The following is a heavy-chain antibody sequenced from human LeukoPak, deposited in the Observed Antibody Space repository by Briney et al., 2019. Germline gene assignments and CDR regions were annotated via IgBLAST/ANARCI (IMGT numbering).Heavy chain of an antibody. CDR3: AKGEKRWELLGGLYYYYYMDV. CDR2: ISYDGSNK. Sequence: GGSLRLSCAASGFTFSSYAMHWVRQAPSKGLEWVAVISYDGSNKYYADSVKGRFTISRDNSKNTLYLQMNSLRAEDTAVYYCAKGEKRWELLGGLYYYYYMDVWGKGTTVTISS. CDR1: GFTFSSYA. J-gene: IGHJ6*03. V-gene: IGHV3-30*04. D-gene: IGHD1-26*01.